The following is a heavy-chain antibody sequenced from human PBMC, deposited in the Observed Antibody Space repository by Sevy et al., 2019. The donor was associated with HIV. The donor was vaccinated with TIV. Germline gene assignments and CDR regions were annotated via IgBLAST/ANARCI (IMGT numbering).Heavy chain of an antibody. D-gene: IGHD2-21*01. CDR1: GGSISGYY. Sequence: SETLSLICAVSGGSISGYYRSWIRQPPGKGLEWIGYSYYSKTTNYNPSLKSRVTISVDTCKNQFSLRLSSVTAADTAVYYCARGSPEHYFGLDVWGQGTTVTVSS. V-gene: IGHV4-59*01. J-gene: IGHJ6*02. CDR3: ARGSPEHYFGLDV. CDR2: SYYSKTT.